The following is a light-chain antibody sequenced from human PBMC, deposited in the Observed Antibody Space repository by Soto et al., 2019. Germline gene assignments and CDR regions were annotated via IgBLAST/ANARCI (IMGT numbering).Light chain of an antibody. CDR2: GAS. Sequence: EIVLTQSPGTLSLSPGDRATLFCRASQSVSSSYLAWYQQKPGQAPRLLIFGASSRATGIPDRFSGSGSGTDFTLTISRLEPEDFAVYYCQQYGRSPRTFGQGTKVEIK. V-gene: IGKV3-20*01. J-gene: IGKJ1*01. CDR1: QSVSSSY. CDR3: QQYGRSPRT.